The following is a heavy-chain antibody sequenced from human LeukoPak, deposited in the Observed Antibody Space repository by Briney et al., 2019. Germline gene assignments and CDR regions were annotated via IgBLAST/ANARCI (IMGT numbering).Heavy chain of an antibody. Sequence: GESLQISCQGSGSSFTSYWIGWVRQLPGKGLEWMGIIYPGDSDTRYGPSFKGQVTISADTSTSTSSLQSSPLQASAPALYSRARRTHKWFDPWGQGTLVTVSS. V-gene: IGHV5-51*01. J-gene: IGHJ5*02. CDR2: IYPGDSDT. CDR1: GSSFTSYW. CDR3: ARRTHKWFDP.